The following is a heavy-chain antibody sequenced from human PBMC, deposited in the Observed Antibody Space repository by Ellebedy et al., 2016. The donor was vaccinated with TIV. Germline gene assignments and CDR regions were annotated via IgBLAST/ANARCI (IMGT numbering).Heavy chain of an antibody. J-gene: IGHJ4*02. CDR2: IYPGDSDT. D-gene: IGHD3-3*01. CDR3: VRHASFGDF. Sequence: GESLKISCQGSGSIFSNFWIAWVRQMPGRGPEWMGNIYPGDSDTRYSPSFQGQVTISADKSINTAYLQWSSLKASDTALYYCVRHASFGDFWGQGTPVTISS. V-gene: IGHV5-51*01. CDR1: GSIFSNFW.